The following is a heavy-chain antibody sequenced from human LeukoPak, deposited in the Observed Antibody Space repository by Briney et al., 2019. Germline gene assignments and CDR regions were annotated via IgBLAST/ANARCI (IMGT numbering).Heavy chain of an antibody. D-gene: IGHD1-26*01. Sequence: SETLSLTCTVSGYSISSGYYWGWIRQPPGKGLEWIGSIYYSGSTYYNPSLKSRVTISVDTSKNQFSLKLSSVTAADTAVYYCARVGVEVGALQYYFDYWGQGTLVTVSS. CDR1: GYSISSGYY. V-gene: IGHV4-38-2*02. CDR2: IYYSGST. J-gene: IGHJ4*02. CDR3: ARVGVEVGALQYYFDY.